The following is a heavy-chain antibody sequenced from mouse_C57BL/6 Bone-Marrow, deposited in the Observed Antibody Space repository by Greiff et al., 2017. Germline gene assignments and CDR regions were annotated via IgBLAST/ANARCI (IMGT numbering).Heavy chain of an antibody. J-gene: IGHJ4*01. CDR2: ISSGGSYT. CDR1: GFTFSSYG. CDR3: ARQLRLRKAMDY. Sequence: DVKLVESGGDLVKPGGSLKLSCAASGFTFSSYGMSWVRQTPDKRLEWVATISSGGSYTYYPDSVKGRFTISRDNAKNTLYLQMSSLKSEDTAMYYCARQLRLRKAMDYWGQGTSVTVSS. V-gene: IGHV5-6*02. D-gene: IGHD3-2*02.